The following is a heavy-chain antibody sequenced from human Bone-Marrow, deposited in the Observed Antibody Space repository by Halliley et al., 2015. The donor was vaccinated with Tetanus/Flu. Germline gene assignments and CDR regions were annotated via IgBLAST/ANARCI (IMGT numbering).Heavy chain of an antibody. D-gene: IGHD5-12*01. V-gene: IGHV3-21*01. CDR3: LGSGYDLGPTNSRAGS. CDR2: ISTKSTYI. J-gene: IGHJ5*02. Sequence: SISTKSTYIKYADSVKGRFTMSRDNAKKSVYLQMKGLRAEDTAVYYCLGSGYDLGPTNSRAGSWGQGTLVTVSS.